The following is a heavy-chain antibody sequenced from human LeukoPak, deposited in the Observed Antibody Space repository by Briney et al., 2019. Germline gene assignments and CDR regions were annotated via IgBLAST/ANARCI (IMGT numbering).Heavy chain of an antibody. V-gene: IGHV3-53*01. CDR3: AIERDSLIRGVLGAMDV. Sequence: SGGSLRLSCAPSEVSDTGNYMSWVRQAPGQGLEWVSLIYDTGTTHYADSVKGRFTISRDNSKSTVYLQMNYLRVEDTAVYYCAIERDSLIRGVLGAMDVWGKGTTVTVSS. J-gene: IGHJ6*03. D-gene: IGHD3-10*01. CDR2: IYDTGTT. CDR1: EVSDTGNY.